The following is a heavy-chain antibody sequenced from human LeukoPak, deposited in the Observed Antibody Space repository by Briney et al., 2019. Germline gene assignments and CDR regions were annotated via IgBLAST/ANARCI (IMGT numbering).Heavy chain of an antibody. D-gene: IGHD3-22*01. V-gene: IGHV3-21*01. CDR1: GFTFTSYS. J-gene: IGHJ1*01. CDR2: ISSSSNYI. CDR3: AKAPKYYYDSSGYYYGEYFQH. Sequence: GGSLRLSCAASGFTFTSYSMNWVRQAPGKGLEWVSSISSSSNYIYYADSVKGRFTISRDNAKNSLYLQMNSLRAEDTAVYYCAKAPKYYYDSSGYYYGEYFQHWGQGTLVTVSS.